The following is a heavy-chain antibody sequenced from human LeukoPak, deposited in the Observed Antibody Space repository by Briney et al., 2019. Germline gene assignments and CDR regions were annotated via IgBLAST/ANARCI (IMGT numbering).Heavy chain of an antibody. CDR3: ARRCRDASCHSNDGFDI. V-gene: IGHV4-34*01. Sequence: PSETLSLTCAVYGGSFSGYDWTWIRQSPGEGLEWIGDIDHGGSNTYNPSLKSRVTISIDTSRNQFSLKLNSVTDADTAVYYCARRCRDASCHSNDGFDIWGQGTMVTVSS. J-gene: IGHJ3*02. D-gene: IGHD2-21*01. CDR2: IDHGGSN. CDR1: GGSFSGYD.